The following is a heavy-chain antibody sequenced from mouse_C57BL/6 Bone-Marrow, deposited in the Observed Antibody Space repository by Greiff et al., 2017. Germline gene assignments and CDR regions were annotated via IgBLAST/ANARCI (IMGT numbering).Heavy chain of an antibody. V-gene: IGHV1-55*01. D-gene: IGHD4-1*01. J-gene: IGHJ2*01. CDR2: IYPTSGRP. CDR1: GYTFTSYW. CDR3: ARSGPLGRSFDY. Sequence: QVQLQQPGAELVKPGASVKMSCKASGYTFTSYWITWVKQRPGQGLEWIGDIYPTSGRPNYTEKFKSKAILTVDTASNTAYMQLSSLTSEDSAVFYCARSGPLGRSFDYWGQGTTLTVSS.